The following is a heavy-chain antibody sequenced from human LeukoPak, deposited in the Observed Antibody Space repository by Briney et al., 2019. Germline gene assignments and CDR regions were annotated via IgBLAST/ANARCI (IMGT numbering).Heavy chain of an antibody. J-gene: IGHJ4*02. D-gene: IGHD3-10*01. CDR2: IDPSGGGT. CDR1: GYTFTTYY. Sequence: ASVKVSCKASGYTFTTYYMHWVRQAPGQGLEWMGLIDPSGGGTNYAQKFQGRVTMTRDTSTSTVYMELSSLRSEDTAVYYCASLGSGSSRIIDFDYWGQGTLVTVSS. CDR3: ASLGSGSSRIIDFDY. V-gene: IGHV1-46*01.